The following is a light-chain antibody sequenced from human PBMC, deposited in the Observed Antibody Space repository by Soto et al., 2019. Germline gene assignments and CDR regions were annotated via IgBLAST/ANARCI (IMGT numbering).Light chain of an antibody. CDR3: QKYNSYWT. J-gene: IGKJ1*01. CDR2: KAS. CDR1: QSISSW. Sequence: DIQMTQSPSTLSASVGDRVTITCRASQSISSWLAWYQQKPGKAPKLLIYKASSLESGVPSRFSGSGYGTEFTLTISSLQPDDFATYYCQKYNSYWTFGQGTKVEIK. V-gene: IGKV1-5*03.